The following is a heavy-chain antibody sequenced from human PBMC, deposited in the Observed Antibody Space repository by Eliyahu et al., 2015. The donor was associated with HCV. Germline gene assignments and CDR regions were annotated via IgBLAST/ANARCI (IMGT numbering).Heavy chain of an antibody. CDR3: AKIWLRLGGDY. V-gene: IGHV3-23*01. Sequence: EVQLLESGGGLVQPGGSLRLSCAASGFSFRXYGMGWVRQAPGKGLEGVSGITGSGGNTYYADSVKGRFTISRDNSKNTLYLQMNSLRAEDTAIYYCAKIWLRLGGDYWGQGTLVTVSS. J-gene: IGHJ4*02. D-gene: IGHD5-12*01. CDR1: GFSFRXYG. CDR2: ITGSGGNT.